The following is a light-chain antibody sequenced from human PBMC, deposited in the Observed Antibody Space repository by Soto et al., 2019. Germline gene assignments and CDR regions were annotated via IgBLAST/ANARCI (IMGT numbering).Light chain of an antibody. CDR2: GAS. Sequence: DIVLTQSPGTLSLSPGERATLSCRAIQSLRSTSLAWYQQKPGQAPRLLMYGASNRATGIPDKFSGGGSGTDFTLTIGRLEPEDFAVYYCQHYGGSPPITFGQGTRLEIK. CDR3: QHYGGSPPIT. V-gene: IGKV3-20*01. CDR1: QSLRSTS. J-gene: IGKJ5*01.